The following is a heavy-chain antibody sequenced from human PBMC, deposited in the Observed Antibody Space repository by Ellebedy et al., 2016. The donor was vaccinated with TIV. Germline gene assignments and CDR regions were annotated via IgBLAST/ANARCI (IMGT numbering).Heavy chain of an antibody. CDR2: ISGSGGTT. CDR3: AVFNRGYSYDYPADYAY. D-gene: IGHD5-18*01. J-gene: IGHJ4*02. V-gene: IGHV3-23*01. CDR1: GFTFSHYA. Sequence: GESLKISCAASGFTFSHYAMSWVRQAPGKGLEWVSTISGSGGTTYYADSVKGRFTISRDNSKNTLYLQMNSLRAEDTAVYYCAVFNRGYSYDYPADYAYWGQGTLVTVSS.